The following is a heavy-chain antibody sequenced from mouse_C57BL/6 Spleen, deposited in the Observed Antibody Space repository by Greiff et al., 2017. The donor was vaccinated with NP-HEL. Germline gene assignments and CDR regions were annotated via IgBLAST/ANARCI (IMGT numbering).Heavy chain of an antibody. CDR1: GYTFPSYW. CDR2: IDPSDSET. J-gene: IGHJ2*01. CDR3: ASHYYGSNSFDY. V-gene: IGHV1-52*01. D-gene: IGHD1-1*01. Sequence: VQLQQPGAELVRPGSSVKLSCKASGYTFPSYWMHWVKQRPIQGLEWIGNIDPSDSETHYNQKFKNKATLTVDKSSSTAYMQLSSLTSEDSAVYYGASHYYGSNSFDYWGQGTTLTVSS.